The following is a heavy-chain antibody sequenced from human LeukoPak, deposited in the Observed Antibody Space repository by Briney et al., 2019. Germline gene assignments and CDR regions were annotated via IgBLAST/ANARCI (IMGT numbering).Heavy chain of an antibody. V-gene: IGHV3-74*01. J-gene: IGHJ4*02. CDR3: ARDLNWNDPFDY. CDR1: GFTFSSYS. D-gene: IGHD1-1*01. Sequence: GGSLRLSCVASGFTFSSYSMNWVRQAPGKGLVWVSRINSDGSVTGSADSVKGRFTISRDNAKNTLYLQMNSLRADDTAVYYCARDLNWNDPFDYWGQGTLVTVSS. CDR2: INSDGSVT.